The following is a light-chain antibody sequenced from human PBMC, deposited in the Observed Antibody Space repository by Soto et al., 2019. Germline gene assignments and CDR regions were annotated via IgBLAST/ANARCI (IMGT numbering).Light chain of an antibody. J-gene: IGLJ2*01. V-gene: IGLV2-14*01. CDR2: DVT. CDR1: SSDVVGYNY. Sequence: HSALTQPASVSGSPGQSITISCTGTSSDVVGYNYVSWYQQHPDKAPKLMIYDVTNRPSGVSNRFSGSNSGNTASLTISGLQAEDEADYYCSSYTSTTNPVFGGGTKLTVL. CDR3: SSYTSTTNPV.